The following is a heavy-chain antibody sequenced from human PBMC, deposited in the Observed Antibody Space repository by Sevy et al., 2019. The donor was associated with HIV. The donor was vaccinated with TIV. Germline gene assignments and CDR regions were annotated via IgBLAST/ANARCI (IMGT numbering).Heavy chain of an antibody. CDR1: GFAFYDYS. D-gene: IGHD2-8*01. J-gene: IGHJ4*02. CDR2: LSFGCGKI. V-gene: IGHV3-23*01. Sequence: GGSLRLSCAASGFAFYDYSMSWIRQAPGKGLEWVATLSFGCGKINYADSVKGRFTISRDNSKNSFYLQMDNLRVEDNALYCCAREGCTRPHDYWGQGTRVTVSS. CDR3: AREGCTRPHDY.